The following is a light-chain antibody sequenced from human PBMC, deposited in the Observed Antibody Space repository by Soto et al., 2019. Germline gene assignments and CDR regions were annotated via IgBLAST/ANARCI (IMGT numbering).Light chain of an antibody. V-gene: IGLV2-11*01. CDR3: CAYVGGYSYV. Sequence: QSALTQPRSASGSPGQSGTVSCIGTSSDVGDYNSVSWYQQHPGKAPKLMIYDVSKRPSGVPDRFSGSKSGNTASLTISGLQAEDEADYYCCAYVGGYSYVFGIGTKVTVL. J-gene: IGLJ1*01. CDR2: DVS. CDR1: SSDVGDYNS.